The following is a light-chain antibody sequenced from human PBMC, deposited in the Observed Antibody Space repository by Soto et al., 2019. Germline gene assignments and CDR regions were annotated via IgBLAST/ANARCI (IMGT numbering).Light chain of an antibody. Sequence: QSVLTQSPSASGTPGQRVTISWSGSSSNIGNNYVYWYQQVPGTAPKLLIYRNYQRPSGVPDRFSGSKSGTSASLAISGLRSEDEADYYCATWDDSLRGWVFGGGTKLTVL. J-gene: IGLJ3*02. CDR1: SSNIGNNY. CDR2: RNY. V-gene: IGLV1-47*01. CDR3: ATWDDSLRGWV.